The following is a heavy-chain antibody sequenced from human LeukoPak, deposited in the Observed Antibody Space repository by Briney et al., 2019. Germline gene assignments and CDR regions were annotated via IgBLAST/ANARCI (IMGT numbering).Heavy chain of an antibody. J-gene: IGHJ6*03. CDR2: ISGSGGST. CDR1: RFTFSDYS. CDR3: AKVGDDSSGYYFRYYYYYMDV. V-gene: IGHV3-23*01. Sequence: PGGSLKLSCAASRFTFSDYSMSWVRQAPGKGLEWVSAISGSGGSTYYADSVKGRFTISRDNSKNTLYLQMNSLRAEDTAVYYCAKVGDDSSGYYFRYYYYYMDVWGKGTTVTVSS. D-gene: IGHD3-22*01.